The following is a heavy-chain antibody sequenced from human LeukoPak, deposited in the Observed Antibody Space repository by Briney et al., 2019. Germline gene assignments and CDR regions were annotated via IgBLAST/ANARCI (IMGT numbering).Heavy chain of an antibody. CDR3: AKIVGGTTGFDY. Sequence: GGSLRLSCAASGFTFSSYGMHWVRQAPGKGLEWVAVILSDGSKEFYTDSVKGRFTISRDNSKNTLDVQMNSLRAEDTAVYYCAKIVGGTTGFDYWGQGTLVTVSS. D-gene: IGHD1-26*01. CDR1: GFTFSSYG. J-gene: IGHJ4*02. V-gene: IGHV3-33*06. CDR2: ILSDGSKE.